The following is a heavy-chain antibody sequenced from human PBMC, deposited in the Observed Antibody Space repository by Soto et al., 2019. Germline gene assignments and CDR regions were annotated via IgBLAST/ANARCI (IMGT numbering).Heavy chain of an antibody. CDR2: INHSGST. D-gene: IGHD3-22*01. J-gene: IGHJ4*02. Sequence: SETLSLTCAVYGGSFSGYYWSWIRQPPGKGLEWIGEINHSGSTNYNPSLKSRVTISVDTSKNQFSLKLSSVTAADTAVYYCARALPAYHYDSSGYFDHWGQGTLVTVSS. V-gene: IGHV4-34*01. CDR1: GGSFSGYY. CDR3: ARALPAYHYDSSGYFDH.